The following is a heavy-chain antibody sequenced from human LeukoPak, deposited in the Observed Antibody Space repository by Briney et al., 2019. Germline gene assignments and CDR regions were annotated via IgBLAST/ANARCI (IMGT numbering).Heavy chain of an antibody. Sequence: GGSLRPSCAASRFTSSNYWMTWVRQAPGKGLEWVANIKQDGSEKYYVDSVKGRFTISRDNAKNSLYLQMNSLRAEDTAVYYCARERRGSSGWYYFDYWGQGTLVTVSS. J-gene: IGHJ4*02. D-gene: IGHD6-19*01. CDR1: RFTSSNYW. V-gene: IGHV3-7*01. CDR3: ARERRGSSGWYYFDY. CDR2: IKQDGSEK.